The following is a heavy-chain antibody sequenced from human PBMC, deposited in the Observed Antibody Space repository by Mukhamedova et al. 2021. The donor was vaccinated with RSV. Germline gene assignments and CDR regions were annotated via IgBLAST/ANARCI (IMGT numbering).Heavy chain of an antibody. D-gene: IGHD3-16*02. CDR3: AKEKHDYVWGSYRPSTYYFDY. V-gene: IGHV3-23*01. J-gene: IGHJ4*02. Sequence: YADSVKGRFTISRDNSKNTLYLQMNSLRAEDTAVYYCAKEKHDYVWGSYRPSTYYFDYLGQGTLVTVPS.